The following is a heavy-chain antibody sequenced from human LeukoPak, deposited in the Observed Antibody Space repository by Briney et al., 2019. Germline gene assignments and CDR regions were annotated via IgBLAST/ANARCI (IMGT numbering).Heavy chain of an antibody. CDR1: GFTFDDYA. CDR3: AKPTTMIVVEGYFQH. D-gene: IGHD3-22*01. J-gene: IGHJ1*01. Sequence: GGSLRLSCAASGFTFDDYAMHWVRQAPGKGLEWGSGISWNSGSIVYADSVKGRFTISRDNAKNSLYLQMNSLRAEDTALYYCAKPTTMIVVEGYFQHWGQGTLVTVSS. V-gene: IGHV3-9*01. CDR2: ISWNSGSI.